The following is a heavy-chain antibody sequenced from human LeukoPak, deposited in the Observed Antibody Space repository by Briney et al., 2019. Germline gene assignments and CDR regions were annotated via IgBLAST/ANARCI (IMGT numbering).Heavy chain of an antibody. D-gene: IGHD6-13*01. Sequence: ASVKVSCKASGYTFTSYGISWVRQAPGQGLEWMGWITAYNDNTNYAQKLQGRVTMTTDTPTSTVYMELSSLRSEDTAVYYCARGIAAAGMQMDNWFDPWGQGTLVTVSS. V-gene: IGHV1-18*01. CDR3: ARGIAAAGMQMDNWFDP. CDR1: GYTFTSYG. J-gene: IGHJ5*02. CDR2: ITAYNDNT.